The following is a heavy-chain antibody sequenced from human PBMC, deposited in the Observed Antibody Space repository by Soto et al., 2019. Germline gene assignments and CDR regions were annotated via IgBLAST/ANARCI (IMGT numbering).Heavy chain of an antibody. CDR2: INHSGST. D-gene: IGHD3-10*01. CDR1: GGSFSGYY. V-gene: IGHV4-34*01. J-gene: IGHJ4*02. CDR3: ARDYPNYYGSGSYAFDY. Sequence: KPSETLSLTCAVYGGSFSGYYWSWIRQPPGKGLEWIGEINHSGSTNYNPSLKSRVTISVDTSKNQFSLKLSSVTAADTAVYYCARDYPNYYGSGSYAFDYWGQGTLVTVSS.